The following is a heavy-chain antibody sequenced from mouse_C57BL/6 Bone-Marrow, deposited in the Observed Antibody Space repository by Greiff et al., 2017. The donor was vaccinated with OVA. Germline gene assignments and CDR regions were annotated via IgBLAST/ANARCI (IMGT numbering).Heavy chain of an antibody. CDR3: ARWGIYYDYNGGYFDV. CDR1: GYTFTNYW. J-gene: IGHJ1*03. Sequence: LVESGAELVRPGPSVKMSCKASGYTFTNYWIGWAKQRPGHGLEWIGDIYPGGGYTNYNEKFKGKATLTADKSSSTAYMQFSSLTSEDSAIYYCARWGIYYDYNGGYFDVWGTGTTVTVSS. CDR2: IYPGGGYT. V-gene: IGHV1-63*01. D-gene: IGHD2-4*01.